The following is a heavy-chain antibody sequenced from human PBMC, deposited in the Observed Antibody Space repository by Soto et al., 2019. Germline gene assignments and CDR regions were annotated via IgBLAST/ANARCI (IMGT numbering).Heavy chain of an antibody. Sequence: ASVKVSCTASGYTFTSYDINWVRQATGQGLEWMGWMNPNSGNTGYAQKFQGRVTITADKSTSTAYMELSSLRSEDTAVYYCASERGYSYGSIFDYWGQGTLVTAPQ. J-gene: IGHJ4*02. D-gene: IGHD5-18*01. CDR2: MNPNSGNT. CDR1: GYTFTSYD. CDR3: ASERGYSYGSIFDY. V-gene: IGHV1-8*01.